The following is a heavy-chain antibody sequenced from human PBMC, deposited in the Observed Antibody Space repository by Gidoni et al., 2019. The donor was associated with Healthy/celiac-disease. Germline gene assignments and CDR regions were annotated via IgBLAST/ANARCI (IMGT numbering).Heavy chain of an antibody. CDR3: ARFASGRATFDY. CDR2: ISSSSSYT. D-gene: IGHD2-15*01. V-gene: IGHV3-11*06. Sequence: ISSSSSYTNYADSVKGRFTISRDNAKNSLYLQMNSLRAEDTAVYYCARFASGRATFDYWGQGTLVTVSS. J-gene: IGHJ4*02.